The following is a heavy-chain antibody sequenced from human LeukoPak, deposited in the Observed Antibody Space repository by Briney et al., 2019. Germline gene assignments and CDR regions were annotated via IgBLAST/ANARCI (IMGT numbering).Heavy chain of an antibody. CDR1: GGTFSSYA. CDR2: IIPIFGTA. V-gene: IGHV1-69*05. CDR3: ARVLVMDTAMERDYYDSSGYTLADY. J-gene: IGHJ4*02. Sequence: SVKVSCKASGGTFSSYAISWVRQGPGQGLEWMGGIIPIFGTANYAQKLQGRVTMTTDTSTSTAYVELRSLRSDDTAVYYCARVLVMDTAMERDYYDSSGYTLADYWGQGTLVTVSS. D-gene: IGHD3-22*01.